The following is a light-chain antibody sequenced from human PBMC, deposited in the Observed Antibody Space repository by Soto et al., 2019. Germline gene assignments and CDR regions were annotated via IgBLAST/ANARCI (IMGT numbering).Light chain of an antibody. J-gene: IGKJ1*01. CDR2: GAS. V-gene: IGKV3-20*01. Sequence: EIVLTQSPGTLSLSPGERATLSCRASQSVRSSHLAWYQQKPGQAPRLLIYGASSRATGIPDRFSGSGSGTDFTLTISRLEPEAFAVYSCQQFSSSPATFGHGTKVEI. CDR3: QQFSSSPAT. CDR1: QSVRSSH.